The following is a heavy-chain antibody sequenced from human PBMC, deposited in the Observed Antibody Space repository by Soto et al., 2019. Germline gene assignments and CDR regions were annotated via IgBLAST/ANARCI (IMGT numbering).Heavy chain of an antibody. CDR1: GFTFSSYG. D-gene: IGHD5-12*01. V-gene: IGHV3-30*19. CDR2: ISYDGSNK. Sequence: QVQLVESGGGVVQPGRSLRLSCAASGFTFSSYGMHWVRQAPGKGLEWVAVISYDGSNKYYADSVKGRFTISRDNSKNTLYLQMNSLRAEDTAVYYCARGGDGYNYYYYGMDVWGQGTTVTVSS. CDR3: ARGGDGYNYYYYGMDV. J-gene: IGHJ6*02.